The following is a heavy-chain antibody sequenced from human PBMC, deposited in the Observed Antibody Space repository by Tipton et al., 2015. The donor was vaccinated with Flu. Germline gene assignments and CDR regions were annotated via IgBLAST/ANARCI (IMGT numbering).Heavy chain of an antibody. Sequence: TLSLTCTVSGGSISSGSDYWSWIRQPAGKGLEWIGRIYTSGCSNYNPSLKSRVTISVDTSKNQFSLKLSPVTAADTAVYYCARAPIEVRYFDWLLPHAPYYYYGMDVWGQGTTVTVSS. CDR2: IYTSGCS. D-gene: IGHD3-9*01. CDR3: ARAPIEVRYFDWLLPHAPYYYYGMDV. V-gene: IGHV4-61*02. J-gene: IGHJ6*02. CDR1: GGSISSGSDY.